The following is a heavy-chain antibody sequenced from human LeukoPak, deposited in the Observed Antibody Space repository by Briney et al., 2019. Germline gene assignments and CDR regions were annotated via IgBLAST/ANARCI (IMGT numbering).Heavy chain of an antibody. Sequence: ASVKVSCKASGYTFTGYYMHWVRQAPGQGLEWMGWINPNSGGTNYAQKFQGWVTMTRDTSISTAYMELSSLRSEDTAVYYCATYCSSTSCYTPYYFDYWGQGTLVTVSS. CDR1: GYTFTGYY. V-gene: IGHV1-2*04. D-gene: IGHD2-2*02. J-gene: IGHJ4*02. CDR3: ATYCSSTSCYTPYYFDY. CDR2: INPNSGGT.